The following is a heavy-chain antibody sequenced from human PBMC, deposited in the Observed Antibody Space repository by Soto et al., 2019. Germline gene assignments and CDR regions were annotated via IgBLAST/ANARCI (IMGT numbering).Heavy chain of an antibody. CDR3: AREGRYDYSTANWFDP. CDR1: GGTFSSYA. CDR2: IISIFGTA. J-gene: IGHJ5*02. V-gene: IGHV1-69*01. Sequence: QVQLVQSGAEVKKPGSSVKVSCKASGGTFSSYAISWVRQAPGQGLEWMGGIISIFGTANYAQKFQGRVTITADESTSTAYMELSSLRSEDTAVYYCAREGRYDYSTANWFDPWGQGTLVTVSS. D-gene: IGHD4-4*01.